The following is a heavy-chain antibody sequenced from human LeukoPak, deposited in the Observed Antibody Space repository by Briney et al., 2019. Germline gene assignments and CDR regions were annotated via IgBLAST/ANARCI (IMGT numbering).Heavy chain of an antibody. D-gene: IGHD3-9*01. CDR2: ISHSATTI. CDR1: GFTFSSYE. J-gene: IGHJ4*02. Sequence: PGGSLRLSCAVSGFTFSSYEMNWVRQAPGKGLEWISYISHSATTIHYADSVRGRFTISRDNAKNSLYLQMNSLRVEDTALYYCAWTNFALDYWGQGTLVTVSS. CDR3: AWTNFALDY. V-gene: IGHV3-48*03.